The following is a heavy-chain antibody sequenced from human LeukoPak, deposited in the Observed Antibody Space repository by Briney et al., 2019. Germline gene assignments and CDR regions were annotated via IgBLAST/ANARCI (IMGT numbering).Heavy chain of an antibody. D-gene: IGHD4-4*01. J-gene: IGHJ5*02. CDR3: AREVNNNWFDP. V-gene: IGHV1-69*04. Sequence: GASVKVSCKASGYTFTGYYMHWVRQAPGQGLEWMGRIIPILGIANYAQKFQGRVTITADKSTSTAYMELSSLRSEDTAVYYCAREVNNNWFDPWGQGTLVTVSS. CDR2: IIPILGIA. CDR1: GYTFTGYY.